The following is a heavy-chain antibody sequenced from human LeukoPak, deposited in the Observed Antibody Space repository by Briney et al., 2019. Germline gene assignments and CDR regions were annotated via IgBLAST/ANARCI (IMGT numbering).Heavy chain of an antibody. CDR1: GDSFNSSV. CDR2: ISGSGTTT. CDR3: AIRKFDISGWSHLDY. Sequence: GGSLTLSCTVSGDSFNSSVMNWVRQPPGPGQELDSAISGSGTTTYYADSVKGRFTISRDNSKNTLYLQMNSLRAEDTAVYYCAIRKFDISGWSHLDYWGLGTLVIVSS. V-gene: IGHV3-23*01. D-gene: IGHD6-19*01. J-gene: IGHJ4*02.